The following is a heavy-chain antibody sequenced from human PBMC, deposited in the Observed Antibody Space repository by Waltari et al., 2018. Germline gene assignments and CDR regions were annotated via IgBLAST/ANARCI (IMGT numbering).Heavy chain of an antibody. CDR3: ARSPSRSGIDYYYGLDV. J-gene: IGHJ6*02. Sequence: EVQMVESGGGLIQPGGSLRLSCAFSGFTVRSHYMNWVRQAPGKGLEWVSVIYGGDRTYYADSVKGRFTISRDNSKNTLYLQMNSLRAEDTAVYYCARSPSRSGIDYYYGLDVWGQGTTVTVSS. V-gene: IGHV3-53*01. D-gene: IGHD3-3*01. CDR1: GFTVRSHY. CDR2: IYGGDRT.